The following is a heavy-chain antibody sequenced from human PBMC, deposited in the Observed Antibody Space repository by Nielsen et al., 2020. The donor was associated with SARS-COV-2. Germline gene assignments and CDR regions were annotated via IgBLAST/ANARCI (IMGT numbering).Heavy chain of an antibody. CDR3: ARSPWEGDDLGRGVSSHLDV. CDR2: IIPILGIA. V-gene: IGHV1-69*02. J-gene: IGHJ6*02. D-gene: IGHD3-10*01. Sequence: WVRQAPGQGLEWMGRIIPILGIANYAQKFQGRVTITADKSTSTAYMELSSLRSEDTAVYYCARSPWEGDDLGRGVSSHLDVWGQGTTVTVSS.